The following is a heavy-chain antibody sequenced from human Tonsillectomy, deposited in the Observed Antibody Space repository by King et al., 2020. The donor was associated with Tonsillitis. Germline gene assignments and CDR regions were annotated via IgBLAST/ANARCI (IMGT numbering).Heavy chain of an antibody. CDR1: GGSISSYY. V-gene: IGHV4-59*01. Sequence: VQLQESGPGLVKPSETLSLTCTVSGGSISSYYWSRIRQPPGKGLEWIGYIYYSGSTNYNPSLKSRVTISVDTSKNQFSLKLSSVTAADTAVYYCARSGLDYYDSSGRDRTFDYWGQGTLVTVSS. CDR2: IYYSGST. J-gene: IGHJ4*02. CDR3: ARSGLDYYDSSGRDRTFDY. D-gene: IGHD3-22*01.